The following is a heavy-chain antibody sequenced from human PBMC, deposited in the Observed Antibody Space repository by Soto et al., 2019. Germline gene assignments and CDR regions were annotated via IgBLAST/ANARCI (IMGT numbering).Heavy chain of an antibody. CDR3: AREGERHCSGGSCYSGGMDV. Sequence: VRLSCAASGFTVSCHYRSWVRQAPGKGLEWVSVLYSGGSTYYADSVKGRFTISRDNSKNTLYLQMNSLRAEDTAVYYCAREGERHCSGGSCYSGGMDVWGQGTTVTVSS. V-gene: IGHV3-53*01. D-gene: IGHD2-15*01. CDR2: LYSGGST. J-gene: IGHJ6*02. CDR1: GFTVSCHY.